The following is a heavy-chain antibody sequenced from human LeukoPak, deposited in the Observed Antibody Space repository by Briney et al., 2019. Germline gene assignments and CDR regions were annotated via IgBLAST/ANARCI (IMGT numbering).Heavy chain of an antibody. CDR2: IWYDGSNK. D-gene: IGHD5-24*01. V-gene: IGHV3-33*01. CDR3: ARDYGLQTFGY. J-gene: IGHJ4*02. Sequence: GGSLRLSCTASGFTFGDYAMSWVRQAPGKGLEWVTLIWYDGSNKYYADSVKGRFTISRDNSKNTLYLQMNSLRAEDTAVYYRARDYGLQTFGYWGQGTLVTVSS. CDR1: GFTFGDYA.